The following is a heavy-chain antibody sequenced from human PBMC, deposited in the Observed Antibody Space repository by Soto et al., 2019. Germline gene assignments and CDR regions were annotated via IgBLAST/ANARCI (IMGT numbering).Heavy chain of an antibody. J-gene: IGHJ4*02. CDR3: ATTHDFWSGPISGSYYYFDY. D-gene: IGHD3-3*01. Sequence: PGGSLRLSCAASGFTFSSYSMNWVRQAPGKGLEWVSSISSSSSYIYYADSVKGRFTISRDNAKNSLYLQMNSLRAEDTAVYYCATTHDFWSGPISGSYYYFDYWGQGTLVTVSS. CDR2: ISSSSSYI. CDR1: GFTFSSYS. V-gene: IGHV3-21*01.